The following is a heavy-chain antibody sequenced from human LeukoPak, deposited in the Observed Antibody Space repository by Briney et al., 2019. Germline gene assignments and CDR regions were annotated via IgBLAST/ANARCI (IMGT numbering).Heavy chain of an antibody. CDR3: ARSRGGSYHY. CDR2: INTDGSTT. J-gene: IGHJ4*02. D-gene: IGHD3-16*02. Sequence: TGGSLRLSCAASGFTFCNDWMHWVRQAPGKGLVWVSRINTDGSTTTYADSVKGRFTISRDNAKNTLYLQMNSLRVEDTAVYYCARSRGGSYHYWGQGTLVTVSS. CDR1: GFTFCNDW. V-gene: IGHV3-74*01.